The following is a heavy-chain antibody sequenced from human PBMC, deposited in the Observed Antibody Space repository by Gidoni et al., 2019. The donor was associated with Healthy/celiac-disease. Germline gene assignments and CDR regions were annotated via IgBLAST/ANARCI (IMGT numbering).Heavy chain of an antibody. Sequence: EVQLVESGGGLVKPGGSLRLSCAASGFTFSNAWMNWVGQAPGKGLGWVGRIKSKTEGGTTDYAAPVKGRFTISRDDSKNTLYLQMNSLKTEDTAVYYCTTVRYYGSGTEVLNWGQGTLVTVSS. J-gene: IGHJ4*02. D-gene: IGHD3-10*01. CDR1: GFTFSNAW. CDR2: IKSKTEGGTT. V-gene: IGHV3-15*07. CDR3: TTVRYYGSGTEVLN.